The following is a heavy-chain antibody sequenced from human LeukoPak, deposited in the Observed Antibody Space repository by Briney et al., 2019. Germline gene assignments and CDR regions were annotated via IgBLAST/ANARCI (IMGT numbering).Heavy chain of an antibody. CDR3: ARDQARWELLLAFDY. V-gene: IGHV3-21*01. CDR2: ISTSSSYI. CDR1: GFTFSSYT. D-gene: IGHD1-26*01. J-gene: IGHJ4*02. Sequence: GGSLRLSCAASGFTFSSYTMNWVRQAPGKGLEWVSFISTSSSYIYYADSVKGRFTISRDNAKNTLYLQMNSLRAEDTAVYYCARDQARWELLLAFDYWGQGTLVTVSS.